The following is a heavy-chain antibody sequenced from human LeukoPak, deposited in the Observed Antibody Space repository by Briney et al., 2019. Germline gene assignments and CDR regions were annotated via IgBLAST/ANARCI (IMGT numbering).Heavy chain of an antibody. D-gene: IGHD6-13*01. V-gene: IGHV3-23*01. Sequence: PGGSPRLSCAASGFTFSSYAMSWVRQAPGKGLEWVSSIGGSGGSTYYADSVKGRFTISRDNSKNTLYLQMNSLRAEDTAVYYCAKVETAAAATLRGFDYWGQGTLVTVSS. CDR2: IGGSGGST. J-gene: IGHJ4*02. CDR3: AKVETAAAATLRGFDY. CDR1: GFTFSSYA.